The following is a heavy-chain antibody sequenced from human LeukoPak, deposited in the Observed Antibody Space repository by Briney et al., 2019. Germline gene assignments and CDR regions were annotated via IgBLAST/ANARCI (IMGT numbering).Heavy chain of an antibody. J-gene: IGHJ4*02. D-gene: IGHD3-9*01. CDR1: GFTFSSYS. Sequence: PGGSLRLSCAASGFTFSSYSMNWVRQAPGKGLEWVSYISSSSSTIYYADSVKGRFTISRDNAKNSLYLQMNSLRAEDTAVYYCARDAHYYDILTGPHGLDYWGQGTLVTVSS. CDR3: ARDAHYYDILTGPHGLDY. V-gene: IGHV3-48*04. CDR2: ISSSSSTI.